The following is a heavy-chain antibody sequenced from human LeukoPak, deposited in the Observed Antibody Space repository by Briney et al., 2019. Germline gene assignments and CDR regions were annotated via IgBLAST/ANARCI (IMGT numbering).Heavy chain of an antibody. CDR1: GFTVISNY. D-gene: IGHD3-10*01. J-gene: IGHJ6*03. Sequence: GGSLRLSCAASGFTVISNYMSWVRQAPGKGLEWVSVSYSGGNTYYADSVKGRFSIPRDNSKNMMYLQMNSLRAEDTALYYCARGGSSYYMDVWGKGTTVTISS. V-gene: IGHV3-66*01. CDR3: ARGGSSYYMDV. CDR2: SYSGGNT.